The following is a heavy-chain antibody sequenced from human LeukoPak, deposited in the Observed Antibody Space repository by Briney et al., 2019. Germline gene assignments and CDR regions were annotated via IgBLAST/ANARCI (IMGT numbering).Heavy chain of an antibody. V-gene: IGHV3-20*04. CDR2: INWNGGST. D-gene: IGHD6-19*01. CDR1: GFTFDDYG. CDR3: ARVSDISVAAYFDY. Sequence: GGSRRLSCAASGFTFDDYGLSWVRQAPGKGLEWVSTINWNGGSTGYADSVKGRFTISRDNAKNSLYLQMNSLRAEDTALYYCARVSDISVAAYFDYWGQGTLVTVSS. J-gene: IGHJ4*02.